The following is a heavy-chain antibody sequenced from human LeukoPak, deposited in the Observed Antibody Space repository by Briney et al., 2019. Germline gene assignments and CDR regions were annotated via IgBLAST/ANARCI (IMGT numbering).Heavy chain of an antibody. J-gene: IGHJ4*02. CDR3: ARVKRYYYGSGTFDY. D-gene: IGHD3-10*01. CDR2: INPNSGGT. Sequence: ASVKVSCKASGYTFTGYYMHWVRQAPGQGLEWMGWINPNSGGTNYAQKFQGRVTMTRGTSISTAYMELSRLRSDDTAVYYCARVKRYYYGSGTFDYWGQGTLVTVSS. V-gene: IGHV1-2*02. CDR1: GYTFTGYY.